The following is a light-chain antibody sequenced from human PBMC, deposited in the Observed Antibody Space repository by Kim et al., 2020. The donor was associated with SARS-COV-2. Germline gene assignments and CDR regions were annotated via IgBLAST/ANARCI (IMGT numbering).Light chain of an antibody. CDR2: DVS. V-gene: IGLV2-14*03. Sequence: FTVYCTGTSSDVGSYNDVSWYQQHPGKAPKLMIYDVSNRPSGVSTRFSGSKSGNTASLTISGLQAEDEADYYCSSYTSSSTLEGVFGTGTKVTVL. J-gene: IGLJ1*01. CDR1: SSDVGSYND. CDR3: SSYTSSSTLEGV.